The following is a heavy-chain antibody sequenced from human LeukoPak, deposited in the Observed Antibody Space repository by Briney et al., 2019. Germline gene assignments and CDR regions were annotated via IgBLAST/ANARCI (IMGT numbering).Heavy chain of an antibody. Sequence: SQTLSLTCTVSGGSISSGSYYWSWIRQPAGKGLEWIGYIYYSGSTNYNPSLKSRVTISVDTSKNQFSLKLSSVTAADTAVYYCARGHPLYDFWSGYYYFDYWGQGTLVTVSS. D-gene: IGHD3-3*01. J-gene: IGHJ4*02. V-gene: IGHV4-61*10. CDR1: GGSISSGSYY. CDR2: IYYSGST. CDR3: ARGHPLYDFWSGYYYFDY.